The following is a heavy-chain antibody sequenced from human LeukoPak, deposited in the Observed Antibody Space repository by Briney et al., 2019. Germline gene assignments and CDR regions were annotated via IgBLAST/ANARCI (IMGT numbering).Heavy chain of an antibody. CDR3: AGDSSGYYFFDY. V-gene: IGHV3-30*03. Sequence: PGGSLRLSCAASGFTFSSYGMHWVRQAPGKGLEWVAVISYDGSNKYYADSVKGRFTISRDNSKNTLYLQMNSLRAEDTAVYYCAGDSSGYYFFDYWGQGTLVTVSS. CDR2: ISYDGSNK. J-gene: IGHJ4*02. D-gene: IGHD3-22*01. CDR1: GFTFSSYG.